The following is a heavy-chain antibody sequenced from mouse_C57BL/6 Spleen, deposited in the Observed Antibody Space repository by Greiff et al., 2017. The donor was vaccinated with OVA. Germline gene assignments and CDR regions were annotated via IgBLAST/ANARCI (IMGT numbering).Heavy chain of an antibody. J-gene: IGHJ4*01. CDR3: ARDGGWLLRNAMDY. D-gene: IGHD2-3*01. CDR1: GYSFTGYY. V-gene: IGHV1-42*01. Sequence: EVKLMESGPELVKPGASVKISCKASGYSFTGYYMNWVKQSPEKSLEWIGEINPSTGGTTYNQKFKAKATLTVDKSSSTAYMQLKSLTSEDSAVYYCARDGGWLLRNAMDYWGQGTSVTVSS. CDR2: INPSTGGT.